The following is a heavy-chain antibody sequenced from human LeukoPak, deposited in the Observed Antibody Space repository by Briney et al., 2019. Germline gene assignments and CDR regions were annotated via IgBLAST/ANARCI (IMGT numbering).Heavy chain of an antibody. D-gene: IGHD3-10*01. V-gene: IGHV5-51*01. J-gene: IGHJ6*02. CDR2: IYPGDSDT. Sequence: GESLKISCKGSGYSFTSYWIGWVRQMPGKGLEWMGIIYPGDSDTRYSPSFQGQVTISADKSISTAYLQWSSLKASDTAMYYCARHRGTMVRGVIPSYYYYGMDVWGQGTTVTVSS. CDR3: ARHRGTMVRGVIPSYYYYGMDV. CDR1: GYSFTSYW.